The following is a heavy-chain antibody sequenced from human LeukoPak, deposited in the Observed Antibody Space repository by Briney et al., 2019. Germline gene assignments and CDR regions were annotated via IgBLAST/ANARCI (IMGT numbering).Heavy chain of an antibody. Sequence: SETLSLTCTVSGGSISSYYWSWIRQPPGKGLEWIGYIYYSGSTNYNPSLKSRVTISVDTSKNQFSLKLSSVTAADTAVYYCARDQGYSYGYSLSLGYWGQGTLVTVSS. V-gene: IGHV4-59*01. CDR1: GGSISSYY. J-gene: IGHJ4*02. CDR2: IYYSGST. CDR3: ARDQGYSYGYSLSLGY. D-gene: IGHD5-18*01.